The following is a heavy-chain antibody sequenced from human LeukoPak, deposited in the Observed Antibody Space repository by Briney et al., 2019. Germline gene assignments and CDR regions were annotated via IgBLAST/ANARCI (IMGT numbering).Heavy chain of an antibody. V-gene: IGHV3-74*01. CDR2: INSDGSST. CDR1: GFTFSSYW. CDR3: ARETSGSYYNLWDY. D-gene: IGHD3-10*01. Sequence: GGSLRLSCAASGFTFSSYWMHWVRQAPGKGLVWVSRINSDGSSTSYAASVKGRFTISRDNAKNTLYLQMNSLRAEDTAVYYCARETSGSYYNLWDYWGQGTLVTVSS. J-gene: IGHJ4*02.